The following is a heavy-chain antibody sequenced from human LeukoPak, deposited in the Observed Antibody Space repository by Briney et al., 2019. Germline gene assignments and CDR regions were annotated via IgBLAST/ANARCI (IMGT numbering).Heavy chain of an antibody. Sequence: RGSLRLSCAVSGFTFSSYWMSWVRQAPGKGLEWVANIKQDGGEKYLVDSVKGRFTISRDNAKNSLYLQMESLRAEDTAVYYCARGEYYYDGGYWGQGTLVTVSS. D-gene: IGHD3-22*01. J-gene: IGHJ4*02. V-gene: IGHV3-7*04. CDR1: GFTFSSYW. CDR3: ARGEYYYDGGY. CDR2: IKQDGGEK.